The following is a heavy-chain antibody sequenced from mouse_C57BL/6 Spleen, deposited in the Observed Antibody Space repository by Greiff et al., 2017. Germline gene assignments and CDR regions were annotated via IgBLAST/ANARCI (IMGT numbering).Heavy chain of an antibody. V-gene: IGHV5-6*01. CDR1: GFTFSSYG. D-gene: IGHD6-1*01. CDR2: ISSGGSYT. Sequence: EVKLVESGGDLVKPGGSLKLSCAASGFTFSSYGMSWVRQTPDKRLEWVATISSGGSYTYYPDSVKGRFTISRDNAKNTLYLQMSSLKSEDTAMYYCARSTLAYWYFDVWGTGTTVTVSS. J-gene: IGHJ1*03. CDR3: ARSTLAYWYFDV.